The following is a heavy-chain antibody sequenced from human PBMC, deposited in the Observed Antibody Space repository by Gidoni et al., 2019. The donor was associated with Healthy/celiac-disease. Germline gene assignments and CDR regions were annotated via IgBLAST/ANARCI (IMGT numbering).Heavy chain of an antibody. J-gene: IGHJ6*02. D-gene: IGHD3-10*01. CDR3: AREGITMAQGMDV. Sequence: QVQLVQSGAEGKKPGASVKVSCTASGYTFTGYYMHWVRQAPGQGLEWMEWINPNSGGTNYAQKFQGWVTMTRDTSISTAYMELSRLRSDDTAVYYCAREGITMAQGMDVWGQGTTVTVSS. CDR2: INPNSGGT. V-gene: IGHV1-2*04. CDR1: GYTFTGYY.